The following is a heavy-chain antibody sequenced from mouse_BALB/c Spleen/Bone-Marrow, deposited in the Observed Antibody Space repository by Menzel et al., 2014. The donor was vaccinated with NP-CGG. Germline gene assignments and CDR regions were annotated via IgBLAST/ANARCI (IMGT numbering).Heavy chain of an antibody. Sequence: EVQLQQSGAELVKPGASVKLSCTASGFNIKDIYMHWVKQRPEQDLEWIGRIDPANGDTKYDPKFQGKATITADTSSNTAYLQLSSLTSEDTAVYYCARDYGPFDYWGQGTTLTVSS. CDR2: IDPANGDT. J-gene: IGHJ2*01. V-gene: IGHV14-3*02. D-gene: IGHD1-2*01. CDR3: ARDYGPFDY. CDR1: GFNIKDIY.